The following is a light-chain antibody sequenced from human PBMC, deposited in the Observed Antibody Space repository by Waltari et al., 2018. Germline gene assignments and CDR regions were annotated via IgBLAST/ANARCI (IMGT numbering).Light chain of an antibody. CDR3: QQYKTYPHT. V-gene: IGKV1-5*03. CDR1: QSISSW. J-gene: IGKJ2*01. Sequence: DIQMTQSTSTLSASVGDRVPITCRASQSISSWLAWYQQKPGKAPKLLIYGLSSLQSGVPSRFSGSGSGTEFTLTISSLQPDDFAIYYCQQYKTYPHTFGQGTRLEIK. CDR2: GLS.